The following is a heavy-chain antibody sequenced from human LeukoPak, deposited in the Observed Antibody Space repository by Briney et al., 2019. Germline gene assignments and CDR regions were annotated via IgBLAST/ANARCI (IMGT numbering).Heavy chain of an antibody. J-gene: IGHJ4*02. CDR2: IYHSGST. D-gene: IGHD6-13*01. CDR1: GGSISSGGYS. V-gene: IGHV4-30-2*01. CDR3: AREWVSDKVDYFGY. Sequence: SQTLSLTCAVSGGSISSGGYSWSWIRQPPGKGLEWIGYIYHSGSTYYNPSLKSRVTISVDRSKNQFSLKLSSVTAADTAVYYCAREWVSDKVDYFGYCGQGTLVTVSS.